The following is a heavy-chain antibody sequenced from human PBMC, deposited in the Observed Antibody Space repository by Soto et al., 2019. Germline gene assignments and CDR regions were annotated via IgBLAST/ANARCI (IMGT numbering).Heavy chain of an antibody. J-gene: IGHJ4*02. Sequence: PGGSLRLSCAASGFTFSSYGMHWVRQAPGKGLEWVAVIWYDGSNKYYADSVKGRFTISRDNSKNTLYLQMNSLRAEDTAVYYCAREAGYCSGGSCYSETFDYWGQGTLVTVSS. CDR2: IWYDGSNK. V-gene: IGHV3-33*01. CDR1: GFTFSSYG. CDR3: AREAGYCSGGSCYSETFDY. D-gene: IGHD2-15*01.